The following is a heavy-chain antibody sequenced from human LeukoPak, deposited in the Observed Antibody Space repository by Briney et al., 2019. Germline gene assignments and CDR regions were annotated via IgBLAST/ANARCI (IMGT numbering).Heavy chain of an antibody. CDR1: GFTVSTNY. J-gene: IGHJ4*02. D-gene: IGHD2-2*01. V-gene: IGHV3-66*01. Sequence: GGSLRLSCAASGFTVSTNYMSWVSQAPGKGLEWVSVIYSGGSTYYADSVKGRFTISRDNSKNTLYLQMNSLRAEDTAVYYCALRFPPFPSTSDNYWGQGTLVTVSS. CDR3: ALRFPPFPSTSDNY. CDR2: IYSGGST.